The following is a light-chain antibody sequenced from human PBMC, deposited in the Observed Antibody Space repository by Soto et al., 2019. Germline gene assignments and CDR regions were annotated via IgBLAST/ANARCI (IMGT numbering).Light chain of an antibody. J-gene: IGLJ1*01. CDR3: SSYAGSSNV. CDR2: EVN. V-gene: IGLV2-8*01. Sequence: ALTQPPSASGSPGQSVAISCTGTSSDVGGYSYVSWYQQHPGKAPKLMIYEVNKRPSGVPDRFSGSKSGNTASLTVSGLQAEDEADYYCSSYAGSSNVFGTGTKVTVL. CDR1: SSDVGGYSY.